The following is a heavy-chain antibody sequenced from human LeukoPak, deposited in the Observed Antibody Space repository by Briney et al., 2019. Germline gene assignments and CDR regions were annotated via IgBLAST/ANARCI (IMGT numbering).Heavy chain of an antibody. D-gene: IGHD3-22*01. Sequence: GGSLRLSCAASGFSFSSQWMSWVRQAPGKGLEWVSYISSSSSTIYYADSVKGRFTISRDNAKNSLYLQMNSLRAEDTAVYYCARVLHKRNYDSSTYYGYWGQGTLVTVSS. CDR2: ISSSSSTI. CDR3: ARVLHKRNYDSSTYYGY. J-gene: IGHJ4*02. CDR1: GFSFSSQW. V-gene: IGHV3-48*01.